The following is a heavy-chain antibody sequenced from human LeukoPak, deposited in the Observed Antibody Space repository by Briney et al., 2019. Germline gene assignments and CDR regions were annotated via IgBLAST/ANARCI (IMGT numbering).Heavy chain of an antibody. CDR1: GGSFSGYY. Sequence: SETLSLTCAVYGGSFSGYYWGWIRQPPGKGLEWIGSIYYSGSTYYNPSLKSRVTISVDTSKNQFSLKLSSVTAADTAVYYCAREKQQLVLTGRGYNWFDPWGQGTLVTVSS. D-gene: IGHD6-13*01. J-gene: IGHJ5*02. CDR3: AREKQQLVLTGRGYNWFDP. V-gene: IGHV4-34*01. CDR2: IYYSGST.